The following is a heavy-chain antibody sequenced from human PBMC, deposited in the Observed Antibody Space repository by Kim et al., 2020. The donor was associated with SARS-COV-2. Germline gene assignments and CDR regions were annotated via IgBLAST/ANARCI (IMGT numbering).Heavy chain of an antibody. V-gene: IGHV3-23*01. CDR3: AKPFHNTPQSQIDY. CDR1: GFTFSSYA. Sequence: GSLRLSCAASGFTFSSYAMSWVRQAPGKGLEWVSAISGSGGSTYYADSVKGRFTISRDNSKNTLYLQMNSLRAEDTAVYYCAKPFHNTPQSQIDYWGQGTLVTVSS. D-gene: IGHD1-1*01. J-gene: IGHJ4*02. CDR2: ISGSGGST.